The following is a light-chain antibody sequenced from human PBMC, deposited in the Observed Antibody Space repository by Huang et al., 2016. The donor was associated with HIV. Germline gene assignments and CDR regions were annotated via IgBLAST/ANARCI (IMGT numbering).Light chain of an antibody. CDR3: QQYGSSPWT. Sequence: EIVLTQSPGSLYLFPGEGATLSCRASQSVNNNYLAWYQQKPGQAPRLLIFSASNRATGIPDRFGGSGSGTDFTLTIRSLEPEDFAMYYCQQYGSSPWTFGQGTKVEVK. V-gene: IGKV3-20*01. CDR1: QSVNNNY. CDR2: SAS. J-gene: IGKJ1*01.